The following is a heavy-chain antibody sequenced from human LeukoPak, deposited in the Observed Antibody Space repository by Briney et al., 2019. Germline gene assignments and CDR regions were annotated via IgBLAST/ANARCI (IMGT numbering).Heavy chain of an antibody. V-gene: IGHV3-30*02. CDR2: IRSQASKT. J-gene: IGHJ4*02. Sequence: PGGSLRLSCVSSGFTFSIYNMYWVRQAPGKGLEWVAFIRSQASKTYYEDSVKGRFTISRDNSKSTLYLQTNSLRVEDTAVYYCAKDYRWGFDYWGQGSLVTVSS. CDR3: AKDYRWGFDY. D-gene: IGHD7-27*01. CDR1: GFTFSIYN.